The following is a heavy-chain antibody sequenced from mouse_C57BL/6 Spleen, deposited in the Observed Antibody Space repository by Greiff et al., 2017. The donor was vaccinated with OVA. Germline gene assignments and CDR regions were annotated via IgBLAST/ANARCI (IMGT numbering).Heavy chain of an antibody. CDR2: ISYDGSN. CDR1: GYSITSGYY. J-gene: IGHJ1*03. D-gene: IGHD2-3*01. V-gene: IGHV3-6*01. CDR3: ARGPYDGYYGWYFDV. Sequence: EVQRVESGPGLVKPSQSLSLTCSVTGYSITSGYYWNWIRQFPGNKLEWMGYISYDGSNNYNPSLKNRISITRDTSKNQFFLKLNSVTTEDTATYYCARGPYDGYYGWYFDVWGTGTTVTVSS.